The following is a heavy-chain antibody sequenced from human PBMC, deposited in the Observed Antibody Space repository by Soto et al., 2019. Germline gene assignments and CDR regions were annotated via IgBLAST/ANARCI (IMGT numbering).Heavy chain of an antibody. J-gene: IGHJ4*02. V-gene: IGHV3-21*01. CDR1: GFTFGAYN. D-gene: IGHD4-17*01. Sequence: PGGSLRLSCAASGFTFGAYNMNWVRQAPGKGLEWVSFISSDDSYIYYADSVKGRFTISRDNAKNSLYLQMNSLRAEDTAVYYCVRYGDFSFDYWGQGALVTVSS. CDR2: ISSDDSYI. CDR3: VRYGDFSFDY.